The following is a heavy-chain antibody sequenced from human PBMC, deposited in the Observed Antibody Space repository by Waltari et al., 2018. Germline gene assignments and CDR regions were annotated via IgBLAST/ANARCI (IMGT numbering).Heavy chain of an antibody. CDR3: ARDISSWFDY. J-gene: IGHJ4*02. CDR2: IYSGGNT. D-gene: IGHD2-2*01. Sequence: EVQLLESGGGLVQPGGSLRLSCAVSGFTISNFAMNWVRQAPGKGLECVSVIYSGGNTFYADSVKGRFTISRDNSKNTLYLQMNSLRPEDTAVYYCARDISSWFDYWGLGTLVTVSS. V-gene: IGHV3-23*03. CDR1: GFTISNFA.